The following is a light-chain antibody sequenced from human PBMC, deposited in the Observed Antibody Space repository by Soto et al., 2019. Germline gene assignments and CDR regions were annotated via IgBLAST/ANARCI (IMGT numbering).Light chain of an antibody. J-gene: IGKJ5*01. CDR1: QGISND. V-gene: IGKV1-6*01. CDR2: AAS. CDR3: QQYDNLPPIT. Sequence: AIKMTQPPSSLSASVGDRVSISCRASQGISNDLGWYQQKPGKAPKLLIYAASSLQSGVPSRFSGSGSGTDFTLTTSSLQPEDIATYYCQQYDNLPPITVGQVTRLEIK.